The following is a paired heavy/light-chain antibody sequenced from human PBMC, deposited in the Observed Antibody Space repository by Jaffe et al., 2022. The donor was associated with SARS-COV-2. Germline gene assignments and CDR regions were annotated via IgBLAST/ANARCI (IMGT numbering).Light chain of an antibody. V-gene: IGLV1-47*01. CDR3: AAWDDSLSGWV. J-gene: IGLJ3*02. CDR1: GSNIGSNY. Sequence: QSVLTQPPSASGTPGQRVTISCSGSGSNIGSNYVYWYHHLPGTAPKLLIYRNNRRPSGVPDRFSGSKSGTSASLAISGLRSEDEADYYCAAWDDSLSGWVFGGGTKLTVL. CDR2: RNN.
Heavy chain of an antibody. CDR1: GGSISSPDYY. CDR3: ARGEYDNGMDV. CDR2: IYYSGST. V-gene: IGHV4-31*03. Sequence: QVQLQESGPGLVKPSQTLSLTCTVSGGSISSPDYYWSWIRHHPGKGLEWVGYIYYSGSTFYNPSLKSRVTISLGTSKKQFSLNLRSVTAADTAVYYCARGEYDNGMDVWGQGTTVTVSS. J-gene: IGHJ6*02.